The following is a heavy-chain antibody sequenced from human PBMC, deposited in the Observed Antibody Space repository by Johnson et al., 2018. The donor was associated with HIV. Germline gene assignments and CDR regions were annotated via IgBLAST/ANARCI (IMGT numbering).Heavy chain of an antibody. D-gene: IGHD6-6*01. CDR1: GFTFTNYW. CDR3: ARGASSSNSFDI. J-gene: IGHJ3*02. CDR2: IKQDGSEK. V-gene: IGHV3-7*05. Sequence: MQLVESGGGLVQPGGSLRVSCVTSGFTFTNYWMSWVRQAPGKGLEWVANIKQDGSEKYYVDSVKGRFTISRDNAKNSLYLQMNSLRVEDTGVYYCARGASSSNSFDIWGQGTMVTVSS.